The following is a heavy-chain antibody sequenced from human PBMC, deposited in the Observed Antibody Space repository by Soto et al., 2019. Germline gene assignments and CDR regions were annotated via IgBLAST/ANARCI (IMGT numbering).Heavy chain of an antibody. Sequence: QVQLVESGGGLVKPGGSLRLSCAASGFTFSDYYMSWIRQAPGKGLEWVSYISSSGSTIYYADSVKGRFTISRDNAKNSLYQQMNSLRAGDTALYYWGRDGGVVVAATDAFDIWGQGTMVTFSP. V-gene: IGHV3-11*01. CDR2: ISSSGSTI. J-gene: IGHJ3*02. CDR1: GFTFSDYY. D-gene: IGHD2-15*01. CDR3: GRDGGVVVAATDAFDI.